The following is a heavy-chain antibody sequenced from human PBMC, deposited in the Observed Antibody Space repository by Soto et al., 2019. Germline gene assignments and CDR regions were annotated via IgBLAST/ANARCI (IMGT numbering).Heavy chain of an antibody. J-gene: IGHJ6*02. CDR3: AKIILARLFYFAMDV. CDR1: GFTFSSYA. V-gene: IGHV3-23*01. CDR2: IVGSGGSR. D-gene: IGHD6-6*01. Sequence: GGSLRLSCAASGFTFSSYAMSWVRQAPGKGLEWVSGIVGSGGSRDYAESVKGRITISKDNSKNTLYLQMNSLRADDTAVYYCAKIILARLFYFAMDVWGQGTTVTVSS.